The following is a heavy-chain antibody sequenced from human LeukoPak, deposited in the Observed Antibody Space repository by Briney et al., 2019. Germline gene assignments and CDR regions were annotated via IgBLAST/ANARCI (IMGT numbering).Heavy chain of an antibody. J-gene: IGHJ4*02. D-gene: IGHD4-23*01. V-gene: IGHV1-2*02. CDR1: GYTFTGYY. Sequence: EGSVKVSCKASGYTFTGYYMHWVRQAPGQGLEWMGWINPNSGGTNYAQKFQGRVTMTRDTSISTAYMELSRLRSDDTAVYYCARDAEATVGDYWGQGTLVTVSS. CDR2: INPNSGGT. CDR3: ARDAEATVGDY.